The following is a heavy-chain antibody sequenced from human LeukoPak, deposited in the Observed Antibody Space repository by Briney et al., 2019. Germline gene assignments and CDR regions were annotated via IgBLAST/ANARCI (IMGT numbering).Heavy chain of an antibody. CDR2: INHSGST. V-gene: IGHV4-34*01. Sequence: SETLSLTCAVYGGSFSGYYWSWIRQPPGKGLEWIGEINHSGSTNYNPSLKSRVTISVDTSKNQFSLKLSPVTAADTAVYYCARGWTSSYYDFWSGYFDWGQGTLVTVSS. CDR3: ARGWTSSYYDFWSGYFD. D-gene: IGHD3-3*01. J-gene: IGHJ4*02. CDR1: GGSFSGYY.